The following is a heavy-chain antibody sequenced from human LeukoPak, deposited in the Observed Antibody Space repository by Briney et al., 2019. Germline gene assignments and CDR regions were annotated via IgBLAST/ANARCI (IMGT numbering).Heavy chain of an antibody. CDR3: ARPLGITGTTPFDY. Sequence: GGSLRLSCAASGFTFNDSGMSWVRQAPGKGLEWVSGINWNGRSRGYADSLKGRFTISRDNAKNSLYLQMNSLRAEDTALYYCARPLGITGTTPFDYWGQGTLVTVSS. J-gene: IGHJ4*02. V-gene: IGHV3-20*04. D-gene: IGHD1-7*01. CDR2: INWNGRSR. CDR1: GFTFNDSG.